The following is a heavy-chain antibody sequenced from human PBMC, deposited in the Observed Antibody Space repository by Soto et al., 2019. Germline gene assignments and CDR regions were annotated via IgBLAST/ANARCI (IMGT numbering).Heavy chain of an antibody. D-gene: IGHD2-21*02. V-gene: IGHV1-69*01. CDR2: IIPILGTA. Sequence: QVQLVQSGAEVKKPGSSVKVSCKASGGTFSSYAISRVRQAPGPGLEWMGGIIPILGTANYAQKFQGRVTITADESTSTAYMELSSLRSEDTAVYYCAGGRRNVVVTGKVSLNYYYGMDVWGQGTTVTVSS. CDR1: GGTFSSYA. J-gene: IGHJ6*02. CDR3: AGGRRNVVVTGKVSLNYYYGMDV.